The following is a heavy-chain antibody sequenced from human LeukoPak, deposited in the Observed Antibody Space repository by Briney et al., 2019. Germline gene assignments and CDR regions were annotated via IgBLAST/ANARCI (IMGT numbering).Heavy chain of an antibody. CDR1: GYTFTSYD. J-gene: IGHJ5*02. Sequence: ASVKVSCKASGYTFTSYDINWVRQATGQGLEWMGWMNPNSGNTGYAQKFQGRVTMTTDTSTSTAYMELRRLRSDDTAVYYCARDPGSFLSGSGWLNWFEPWGQGTLLTVSS. CDR2: MNPNSGNT. D-gene: IGHD6-19*01. V-gene: IGHV1-8*01. CDR3: ARDPGSFLSGSGWLNWFEP.